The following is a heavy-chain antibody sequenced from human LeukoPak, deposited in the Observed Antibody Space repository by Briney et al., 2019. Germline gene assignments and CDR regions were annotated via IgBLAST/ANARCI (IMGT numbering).Heavy chain of an antibody. D-gene: IGHD1-7*01. Sequence: SETLSLTCTVSGYSISSGYYWDWIRQPPGKGLEWIAYIYYSGSTYYNPSLKSRVTISVDTSKNQFSLKLSSVTAADTAVYYCARDGNYYFDYWGQGALVTVSS. CDR1: GYSISSGYY. CDR3: ARDGNYYFDY. CDR2: IYYSGST. J-gene: IGHJ4*02. V-gene: IGHV4-38-2*02.